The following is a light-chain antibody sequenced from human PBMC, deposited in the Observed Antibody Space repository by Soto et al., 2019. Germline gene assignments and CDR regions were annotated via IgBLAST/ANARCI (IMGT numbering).Light chain of an antibody. Sequence: QSALTQPPSASGSLGQSVTISCTGTSSDVGVYNYVSWHQQHPGKSPKVMISEVTKRPQGFPDRFPGSNSGNTAPLTVSGLQAEDEADYYGSSFAGGRNPVLLGGGTKLTVL. CDR2: EVT. J-gene: IGLJ2*01. V-gene: IGLV2-8*01. CDR3: SSFAGGRNPVL. CDR1: SSDVGVYNY.